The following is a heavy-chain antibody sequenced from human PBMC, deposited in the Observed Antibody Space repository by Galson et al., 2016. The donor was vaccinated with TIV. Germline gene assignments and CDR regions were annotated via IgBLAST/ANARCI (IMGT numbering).Heavy chain of an antibody. D-gene: IGHD3-22*01. CDR3: ARREGWVDRTGFFPDMRWFVS. CDR2: IYPGDSDR. J-gene: IGHJ5*01. V-gene: IGHV5-51*03. CDR1: GYTFTSYW. Sequence: QSGAEVKKPGESLKISCKASGYTFTSYWIGWVRQMPGKGPEWMGIIYPGDSDRKYSPSFQGQVTMSADKSTNTAYLQWSRLQASDTARYYCARREGWVDRTGFFPDMRWFVSWGQRALVTVSS.